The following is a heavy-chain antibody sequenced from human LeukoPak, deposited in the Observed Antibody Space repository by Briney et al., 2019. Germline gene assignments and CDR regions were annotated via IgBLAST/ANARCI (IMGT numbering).Heavy chain of an antibody. J-gene: IGHJ4*02. Sequence: PGGSLRLSCAASGFTFSTYAMSWVRQAPGKGLEWVSAISGSGGSTYYADSVKGRFTISRDNSKNTLYLQMNSLRAEDTAVYYCAKDLHPSRGYYDFWSGYPPPGYWGQGTLVTVSS. CDR2: ISGSGGST. CDR1: GFTFSTYA. D-gene: IGHD3-3*01. CDR3: AKDLHPSRGYYDFWSGYPPPGY. V-gene: IGHV3-23*01.